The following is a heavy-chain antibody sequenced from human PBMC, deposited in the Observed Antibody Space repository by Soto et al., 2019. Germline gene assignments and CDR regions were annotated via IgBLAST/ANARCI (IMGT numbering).Heavy chain of an antibody. Sequence: QVQLVQSGAEVKKPGASVKVSCKASGYTFTSYDINWVRQATGQGLEWMGWMNPNSGNTGDAQKFRGRVTMSRNTTISTAYMELSSLRSEDKAVYYCARERTGTTSMDVWGQGNTVTVSS. J-gene: IGHJ6*02. CDR2: MNPNSGNT. CDR3: ARERTGTTSMDV. D-gene: IGHD1-1*01. CDR1: GYTFTSYD. V-gene: IGHV1-8*01.